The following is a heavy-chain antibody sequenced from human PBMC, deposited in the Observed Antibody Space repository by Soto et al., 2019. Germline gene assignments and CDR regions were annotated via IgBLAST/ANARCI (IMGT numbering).Heavy chain of an antibody. CDR2: IGPSSSYT. Sequence: GGSLRLSCAASGFTFSDYYMSWIRHAPGKGLEWVSYIGPSSSYTNYADSVKGRFTISRDNTKNSLYLQMNSLRAEDTAVYYCARVVRLMLYSDYWGQGTLVTVSS. D-gene: IGHD2-8*01. V-gene: IGHV3-11*06. CDR3: ARVVRLMLYSDY. CDR1: GFTFSDYY. J-gene: IGHJ4*02.